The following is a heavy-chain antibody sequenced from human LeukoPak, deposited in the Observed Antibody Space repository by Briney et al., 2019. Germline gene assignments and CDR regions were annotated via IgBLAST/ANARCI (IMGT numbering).Heavy chain of an antibody. CDR2: IYPGDSDT. D-gene: IGHD5-24*01. J-gene: IGHJ3*02. CDR3: ARNTATIRGAFDI. V-gene: IGHV5-51*01. Sequence: RGGSLQISCQGSGYPFTSYWIGWVRQMPGKGLEWMGIIYPGDSDTRYSPSFQGQVTISADKSISTAYLQWSSLKASDTAMYYCARNTATIRGAFDIWGQGTMVTVSS. CDR1: GYPFTSYW.